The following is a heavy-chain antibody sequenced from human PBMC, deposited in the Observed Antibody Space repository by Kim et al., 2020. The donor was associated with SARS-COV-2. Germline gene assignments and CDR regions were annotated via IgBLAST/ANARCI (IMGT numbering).Heavy chain of an antibody. Sequence: GGSLRLYCAASGFTFSGYGMHWVRQAPGKGLEWVAVIWNDGSNKNYADSVKGRFTISRDNSENTLYLQINSLRAEDTAVYYCVRDGITGTTEAFDIWGQGTMVTVSS. D-gene: IGHD1-7*01. CDR3: VRDGITGTTEAFDI. CDR2: IWNDGSNK. V-gene: IGHV3-33*01. CDR1: GFTFSGYG. J-gene: IGHJ3*02.